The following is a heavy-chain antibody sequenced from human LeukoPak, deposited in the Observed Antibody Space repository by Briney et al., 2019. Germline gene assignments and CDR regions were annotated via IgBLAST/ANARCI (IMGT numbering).Heavy chain of an antibody. Sequence: SETLSLTCTVSGGSISNDGYYWGWIRQPPGKVLEWIGSIYYSGSAYYNPSLKSRVTISVDTSKMQFSLELTSATAADTAVYYCARHPSSGSGRFALDYWGQGALVTVSS. J-gene: IGHJ4*02. D-gene: IGHD3-10*01. CDR3: ARHPSSGSGRFALDY. CDR1: GGSISNDGYY. V-gene: IGHV4-39*01. CDR2: IYYSGSA.